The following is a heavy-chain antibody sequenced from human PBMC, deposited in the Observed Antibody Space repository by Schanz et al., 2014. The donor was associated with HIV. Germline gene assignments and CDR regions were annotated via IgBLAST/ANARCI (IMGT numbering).Heavy chain of an antibody. D-gene: IGHD6-19*01. Sequence: EVQLVESGGGLVQPGGSLRLSCVASGFTFSSYWMSWVRQAPGKGLEWVANIKQDGSEKYYVDSVKGRFTISRDNTENSLYLQMNSLRAEDTAVYYCARGRRGAVAGSSDYWGQGTLVTVSS. V-gene: IGHV3-7*01. CDR3: ARGRRGAVAGSSDY. CDR2: IKQDGSEK. CDR1: GFTFSSYW. J-gene: IGHJ4*02.